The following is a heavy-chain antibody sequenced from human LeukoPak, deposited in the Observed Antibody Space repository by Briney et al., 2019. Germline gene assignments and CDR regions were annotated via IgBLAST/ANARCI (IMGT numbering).Heavy chain of an antibody. Sequence: PGGSLRLSCAVSGFTLSDHYMDWVRQAPGKGLEWAGRTRNKAYNYTTEYAASVKGRFTISRDDSKNSMYLQMNTLRAEDTAVYYCARGSAWGGDYWGQGTLVTVSS. V-gene: IGHV3-72*01. D-gene: IGHD3-16*01. J-gene: IGHJ4*02. CDR3: ARGSAWGGDY. CDR1: GFTLSDHY. CDR2: TRNKAYNYTT.